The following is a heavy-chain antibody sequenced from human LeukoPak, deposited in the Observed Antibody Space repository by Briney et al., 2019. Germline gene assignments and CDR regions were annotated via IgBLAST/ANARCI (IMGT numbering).Heavy chain of an antibody. V-gene: IGHV1-8*01. CDR2: MNPNSGNT. CDR1: GYTFTSYD. Sequence: ASVKVSCKASGYTFTSYDINWVRQATGQGLEWMGWMNPNSGNTGYAQKFQGGVTMTRNTSISTAYMELSSLRSEDTAVYYCARARPGPDYLDDDYWGQGTLVTVSS. CDR3: ARARPGPDYLDDDY. D-gene: IGHD5-12*01. J-gene: IGHJ4*02.